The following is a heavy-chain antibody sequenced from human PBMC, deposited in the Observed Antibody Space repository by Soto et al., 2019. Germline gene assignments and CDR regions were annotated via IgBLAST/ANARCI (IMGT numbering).Heavy chain of an antibody. Sequence: QLQLQESGPGLVKPSETLSLTCTVSGGSISSNTYYWGWIRQSPGKGLEWIGSIDYSGSTYYNPSLKSRVTISVDTSKNQFSLKLSSVTAADTAVYYCARPLFPINCFDYWGQGTLVTVSS. CDR3: ARPLFPINCFDY. V-gene: IGHV4-39*01. J-gene: IGHJ4*02. CDR2: IDYSGST. CDR1: GGSISSNTYY.